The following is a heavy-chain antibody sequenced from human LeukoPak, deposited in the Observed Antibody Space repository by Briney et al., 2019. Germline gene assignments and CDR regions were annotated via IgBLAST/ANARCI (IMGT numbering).Heavy chain of an antibody. J-gene: IGHJ4*02. CDR3: AKRSAAANYYFDY. CDR1: GFTFSSYA. D-gene: IGHD6-13*01. V-gene: IGHV3-23*01. CDR2: ISNSGGST. Sequence: GGTLRLSCGASGFTFSSYAMSWVRQAPGKGLEWVSTISNSGGSTYYADSVKGRFTISRDNSKNTLYLQMNSLRAEDTAVYYCAKRSAAANYYFDYWGQGTLVTVSS.